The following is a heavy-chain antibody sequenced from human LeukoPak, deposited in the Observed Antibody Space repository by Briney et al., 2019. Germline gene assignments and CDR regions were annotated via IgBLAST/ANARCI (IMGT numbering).Heavy chain of an antibody. V-gene: IGHV1-8*01. CDR3: ARGVYYYDSSGYYYTDY. CDR1: GYTFTSYD. D-gene: IGHD3-22*01. J-gene: IGHJ4*02. CDR2: MNPNSGNT. Sequence: ASVKVSCKAPGYTFTSYDINWVRQATGQGLEWMGWMNPNSGNTGYAQKFQGRVTMTRNTSISTAYMELSSLRSEDTAVYYCARGVYYYDSSGYYYTDYWGQGTLVTVSS.